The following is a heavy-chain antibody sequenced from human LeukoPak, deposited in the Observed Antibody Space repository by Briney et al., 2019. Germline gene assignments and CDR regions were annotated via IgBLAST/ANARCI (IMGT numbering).Heavy chain of an antibody. Sequence: SSEPLSLTCTVSGGSISSYYWSWLRQPPGKGLEWLGYIYYSGSTNYNPSLKSRVTISVDTSKNQFSLKLSSVTAADTAVYYCARALYYYDSSATSDYYYYMDVWGKGTTVTVSS. D-gene: IGHD3-22*01. CDR3: ARALYYYDSSATSDYYYYMDV. J-gene: IGHJ6*03. V-gene: IGHV4-59*01. CDR1: GGSISSYY. CDR2: IYYSGST.